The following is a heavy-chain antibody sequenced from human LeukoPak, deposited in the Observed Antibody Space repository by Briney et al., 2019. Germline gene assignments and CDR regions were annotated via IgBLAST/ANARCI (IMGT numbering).Heavy chain of an antibody. D-gene: IGHD3-10*01. J-gene: IGHJ3*02. CDR1: GFTFSSYA. V-gene: IGHV3-23*01. CDR2: ISGSAATT. CDR3: AKSVGIIRRGAFDI. Sequence: GGSLRLSCAASGFTFSSYAMSWVRQAPGKALEGVSGISGSAATTYYADSAKGRFTISRDNSKNRLYLQMNSLRVEDTAVYYCAKSVGIIRRGAFDIWGQGTMVTVSS.